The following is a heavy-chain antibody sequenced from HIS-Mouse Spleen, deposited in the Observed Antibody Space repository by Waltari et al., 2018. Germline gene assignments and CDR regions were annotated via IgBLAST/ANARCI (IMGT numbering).Heavy chain of an antibody. Sequence: EVQLVESGGGLVQPGGSLRLSCAASGFTFSDHYMDWVRQAPGKGLEWVGRTRNKANSYTTEYAASVKGRFTISRDDSKNSLYLQMNSLKTEDTAVYYCARGGYSYGYRVAFDIWGQGTMVTVSS. CDR2: TRNKANSYTT. V-gene: IGHV3-72*01. CDR1: GFTFSDHY. CDR3: ARGGYSYGYRVAFDI. D-gene: IGHD5-18*01. J-gene: IGHJ3*02.